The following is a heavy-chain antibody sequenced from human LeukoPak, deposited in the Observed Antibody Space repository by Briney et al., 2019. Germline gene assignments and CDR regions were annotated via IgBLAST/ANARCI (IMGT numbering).Heavy chain of an antibody. Sequence: ASVTVSCKASGYTFTGYYMHWVRQAPGQGIEWMGRINPKSGGTNYAQKYQGRVTMNRDTSISTAYMELRRLRSDDTAVYYCARALAAAAGPRDWGQGTLVTVSS. V-gene: IGHV1-2*06. CDR3: ARALAAAAGPRD. CDR2: INPKSGGT. J-gene: IGHJ4*02. D-gene: IGHD6-13*01. CDR1: GYTFTGYY.